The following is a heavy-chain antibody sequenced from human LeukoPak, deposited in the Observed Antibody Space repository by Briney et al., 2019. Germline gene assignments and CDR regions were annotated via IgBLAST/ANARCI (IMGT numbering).Heavy chain of an antibody. CDR3: ARQADMVYEY. CDR2: IYPSDSDP. Sequence: GESLKISCKGSGYSFTSYWIAWVRQMPGKGLEWMGIIYPSDSDPRYSPSFQGQVTISADKSINSAYLQWSSLKASDTAVYYCARQADMVYEYWGQGSLVTVSS. J-gene: IGHJ4*02. CDR1: GYSFTSYW. V-gene: IGHV5-51*01. D-gene: IGHD5-18*01.